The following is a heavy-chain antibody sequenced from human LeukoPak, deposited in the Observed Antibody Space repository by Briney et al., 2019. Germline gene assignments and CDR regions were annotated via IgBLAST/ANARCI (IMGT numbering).Heavy chain of an antibody. D-gene: IGHD3-10*01. CDR3: ARGGGSGSYYKRELDY. CDR1: GITFSNSG. CDR2: IKEDGSEK. J-gene: IGHJ4*02. Sequence: GGSLRLSCAASGITFSNSGMCWVRQAPGKGLEWVANIKEDGSEKYYVNSVKGRFTISRDNAKNSLYLQMNSLRAEDTAVYYCARGGGSGSYYKRELDYWGQGTLVTVSS. V-gene: IGHV3-7*01.